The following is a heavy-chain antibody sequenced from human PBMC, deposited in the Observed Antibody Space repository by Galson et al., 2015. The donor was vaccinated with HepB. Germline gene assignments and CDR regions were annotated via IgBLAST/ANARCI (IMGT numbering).Heavy chain of an antibody. CDR3: ARGKVTMVRGVIITSWFDP. CDR1: GFSFSTSG. D-gene: IGHD3-10*01. J-gene: IGHJ5*02. V-gene: IGHV3-30*03. CDR2: ISSNADVE. Sequence: SLRLSCAASGFSFSTSGMHWVRQAPGKGLEWVGVISSNADVEHYVDSVKGRFTISRDNAKNSLYLQMNSLRAEDTAVYYCARGKVTMVRGVIITSWFDPWGQGTLVTVSS.